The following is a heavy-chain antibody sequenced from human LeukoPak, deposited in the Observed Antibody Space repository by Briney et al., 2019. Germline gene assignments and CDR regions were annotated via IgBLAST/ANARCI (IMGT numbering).Heavy chain of an antibody. V-gene: IGHV3-33*05. CDR2: ISYDGSNK. CDR1: GFTFSSYG. CDR3: ATDRRGNSAQYYYYMDV. J-gene: IGHJ6*03. D-gene: IGHD4-23*01. Sequence: GGSLRLSCAASGFTFSSYGMHWVRQAPGKGLEWVAVISYDGSNKYYADSVKGRFTISRDNSKNTLYLQMNSLRAEDMAVYYCATDRRGNSAQYYYYMDVWGKGTTVTVSS.